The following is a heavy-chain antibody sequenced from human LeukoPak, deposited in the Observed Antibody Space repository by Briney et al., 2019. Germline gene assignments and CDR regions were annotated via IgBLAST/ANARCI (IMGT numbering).Heavy chain of an antibody. CDR2: ISSSGSTI. J-gene: IGHJ4*02. V-gene: IGHV3-11*01. D-gene: IGHD3-3*01. Sequence: GGSLRLSCAASGFTFSDYYMSWIRQAPGKGLEWASYISSSGSTIYYADSVKGRFTISRDNAKNSLYLQMNSLRAEDTAVYYCARVRGYDFWSGYFDYWGQGTLVTVSS. CDR3: ARVRGYDFWSGYFDY. CDR1: GFTFSDYY.